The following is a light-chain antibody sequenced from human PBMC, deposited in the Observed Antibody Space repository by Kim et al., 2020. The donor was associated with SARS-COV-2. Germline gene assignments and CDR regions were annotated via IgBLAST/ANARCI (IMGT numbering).Light chain of an antibody. J-gene: IGLJ3*02. V-gene: IGLV6-57*01. CDR3: HSYDSNTLV. CDR1: SGSIASNY. Sequence: NFMLTQPHSVSESPGKTVTISCTRSSGSIASNYVQWYQQRPGSSPTTVIYEDNQRPSGVPDRFSGSIDSSSNSASLTISGLKTEDEADYYSHSYDSNTLVFGGGTQLTVL. CDR2: EDN.